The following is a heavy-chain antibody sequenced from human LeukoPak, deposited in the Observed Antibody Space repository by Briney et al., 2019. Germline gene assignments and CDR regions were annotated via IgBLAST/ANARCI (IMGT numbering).Heavy chain of an antibody. V-gene: IGHV3-64*01. CDR1: GFTFSSYA. D-gene: IGHD2-15*01. CDR2: ISSNGRST. Sequence: GGSLRLSCAASGFTFSSYAMHWVRQAPGKGLEYVPAISSNGRSTYYANSVKGRFTISRDNSKNTLYLQMGGLRAEDMAVYYCARGISGGNCYDYWGQGTLVTVSS. J-gene: IGHJ4*02. CDR3: ARGISGGNCYDY.